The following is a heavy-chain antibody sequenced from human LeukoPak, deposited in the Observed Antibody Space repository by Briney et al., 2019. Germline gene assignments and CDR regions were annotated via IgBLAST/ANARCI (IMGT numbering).Heavy chain of an antibody. CDR2: IYYSGRT. CDR1: GGSISADY. D-gene: IGHD3-22*01. Sequence: PSETLSLTCTVSGGSISADYWIWIRQPPGKGLEWVGYIYYSGRTNYNPSLKSRVTMSIDTSKNQFSLNLTSVSAADTAVYFCARGSETSGYRPDDWGQGSLVTVSS. V-gene: IGHV4-59*01. CDR3: ARGSETSGYRPDD. J-gene: IGHJ4*02.